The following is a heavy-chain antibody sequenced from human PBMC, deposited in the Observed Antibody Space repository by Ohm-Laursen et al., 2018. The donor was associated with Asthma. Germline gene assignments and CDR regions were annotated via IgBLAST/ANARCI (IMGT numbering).Heavy chain of an antibody. CDR2: ISSSSTTI. Sequence: SLRLSCAASGFTFRTYSMNWVRQAPGKGLEWVSYISSSSTTIYYADSVKGRFTISRDNAKNSLYLHMNGLGAKDTAVYYCRGLYHYASGRLEGDYWGQGTPVTVSS. CDR1: GFTFRTYS. J-gene: IGHJ4*02. V-gene: IGHV3-48*01. D-gene: IGHD3-10*01. CDR3: RGLYHYASGRLEGDY.